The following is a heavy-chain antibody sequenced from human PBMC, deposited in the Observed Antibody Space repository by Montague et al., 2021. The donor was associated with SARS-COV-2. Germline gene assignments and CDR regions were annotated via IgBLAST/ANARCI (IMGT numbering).Heavy chain of an antibody. CDR3: ARDHFPDILTGYYLY. CDR2: ISSSSSYI. CDR1: GFTFSSYS. J-gene: IGHJ4*02. V-gene: IGHV3-21*01. Sequence: SLRLSCAASGFTFSSYSMNWVRQAPGKGLEWVSSISSSSSYIYYTDSVKGRFTISRDNAKNPLYLQMNSLRAEDTAVYYCARDHFPDILTGYYLYWGQGTLVTVSS. D-gene: IGHD3-9*01.